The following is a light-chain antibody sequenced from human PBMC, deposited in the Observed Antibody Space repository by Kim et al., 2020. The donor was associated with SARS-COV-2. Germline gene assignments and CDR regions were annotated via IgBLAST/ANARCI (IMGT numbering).Light chain of an antibody. CDR1: QSVLYSSNNKSY. CDR3: QQYYSTSLT. Sequence: DIVMTQSPDSLAVSLGERATINCKSSQSVLYSSNNKSYLAWYQQKPGQPPKLLIYWASTRESGVSDRFSGSGSGTDFTLTISSLQAEDVAVYYCQQYYSTSLTFGGGTKVDIK. CDR2: WAS. V-gene: IGKV4-1*01. J-gene: IGKJ4*01.